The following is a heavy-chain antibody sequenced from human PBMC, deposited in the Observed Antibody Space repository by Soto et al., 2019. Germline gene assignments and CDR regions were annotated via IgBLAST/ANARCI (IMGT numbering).Heavy chain of an antibody. V-gene: IGHV4-61*01. CDR1: GASVSSDSYF. CDR3: ARIVVGVTVDL. D-gene: IGHD1-26*01. Sequence: PSETLSLTCTVSGASVSSDSYFWTWIRQPPGKGLEWIAYISHTGDTNYNPSLKSRVTISIDTSRNQFSLTVTSVTAADTAVYFCARIVVGVTVDLWGQGSLVTVSS. CDR2: ISHTGDT. J-gene: IGHJ4*02.